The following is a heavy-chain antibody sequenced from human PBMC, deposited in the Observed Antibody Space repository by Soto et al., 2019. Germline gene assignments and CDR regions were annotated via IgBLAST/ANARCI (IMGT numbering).Heavy chain of an antibody. CDR2: ISSSSSYI. J-gene: IGHJ6*02. CDR3: ARDSLLGIAVAGEAYYYYGMDV. D-gene: IGHD6-19*01. V-gene: IGHV3-21*01. Sequence: GGSLRLSCAASGFTFSSYSMNWVRQAPGKGLEWVSSISSSSSYIYYADSVKGRFTISRDNAKNSLYLQMNSLRAEDTAVYYCARDSLLGIAVAGEAYYYYGMDVWGQVTTITVSS. CDR1: GFTFSSYS.